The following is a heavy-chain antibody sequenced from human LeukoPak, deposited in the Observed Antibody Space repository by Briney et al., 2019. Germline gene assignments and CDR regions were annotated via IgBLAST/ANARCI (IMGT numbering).Heavy chain of an antibody. V-gene: IGHV4-30-2*01. Sequence: PSQTLSLTCTVSGGSISSGGYYWSWIRQPPGKGLEWIGEINHSGSTNYNPSLKSRVTISVDTSKNQFSLKLSSVTAADTAVYYCASSGDWYYDFWSGRGRWFDPWGQGTLVTVSS. CDR3: ASSGDWYYDFWSGRGRWFDP. CDR2: INHSGST. D-gene: IGHD3-3*01. J-gene: IGHJ5*02. CDR1: GGSISSGGYY.